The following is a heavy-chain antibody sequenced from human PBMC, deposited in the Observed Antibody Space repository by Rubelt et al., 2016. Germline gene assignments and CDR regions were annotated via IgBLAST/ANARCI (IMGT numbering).Heavy chain of an antibody. D-gene: IGHD5-12*01. Sequence: GLEWLSAISDSGDSTYYADSVKGRFTISRDDAKNSLYLQMNSLRAEDTAVYYCARVRGTYGYAMDYWGQGTLVTVSS. J-gene: IGHJ4*02. V-gene: IGHV3-21*01. CDR2: ISDSGDST. CDR3: ARVRGTYGYAMDY.